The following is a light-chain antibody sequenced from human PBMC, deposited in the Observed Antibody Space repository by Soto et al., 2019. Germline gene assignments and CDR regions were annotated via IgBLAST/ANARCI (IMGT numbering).Light chain of an antibody. CDR1: QSISSSY. V-gene: IGKV3-20*01. J-gene: IGKJ1*01. CDR3: QQYGTSSWT. CDR2: CAS. Sequence: IVLTQSPGTLSLSPGERATLSCRASQSISSSYLAWFQQKLGQAPRLLIYCASSRATGIPDRFSGRGSGTDVTLTSSRLEREEFAVYSCQQYGTSSWTVGQGTKVEIK.